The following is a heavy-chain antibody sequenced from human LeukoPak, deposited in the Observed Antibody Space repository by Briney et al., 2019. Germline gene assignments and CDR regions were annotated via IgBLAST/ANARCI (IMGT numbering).Heavy chain of an antibody. D-gene: IGHD3-10*01. CDR3: ARARAFGGIDY. Sequence: SETLSLTCTVSGGSISSGGYYWSWIRQHPGKGLEWIGYIYYSGSTYYNPSLKSRVTISVDTSKNQFSLKMSSVTAADTAVYYCARARAFGGIDYWGQGTLVTVSS. V-gene: IGHV4-31*03. J-gene: IGHJ4*02. CDR1: GGSISSGGYY. CDR2: IYYSGST.